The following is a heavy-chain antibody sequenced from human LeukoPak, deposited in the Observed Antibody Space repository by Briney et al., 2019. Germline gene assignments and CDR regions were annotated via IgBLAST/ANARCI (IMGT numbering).Heavy chain of an antibody. J-gene: IGHJ6*03. CDR1: GFTFSSYA. CDR2: ISGSGDTT. V-gene: IGHV3-23*01. Sequence: GGSLRLSCAPSGFTFSSYAMSWVRQAPGGGLEWVSAISGSGDTTYHADSVKGRFTISRDNSENRLSLQMDSLRAEDTAVYFCAKDTTAWWYHRAYMDVWGKGTTVTVSS. D-gene: IGHD2-15*01. CDR3: AKDTTAWWYHRAYMDV.